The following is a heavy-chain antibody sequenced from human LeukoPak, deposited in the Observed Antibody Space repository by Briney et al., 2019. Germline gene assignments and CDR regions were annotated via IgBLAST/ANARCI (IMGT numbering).Heavy chain of an antibody. Sequence: GGSLRLSCAASGFTVSSNYMSWVRQAPGKGLEWVSLIYSGGSTYYAHSVQGRFTISRDNSKNTLYLQVNSLRAEDTAVYYCAREGYYDYWGQGTLVTVSS. CDR2: IYSGGST. CDR3: AREGYYDY. CDR1: GFTVSSNY. V-gene: IGHV3-53*01. J-gene: IGHJ4*02.